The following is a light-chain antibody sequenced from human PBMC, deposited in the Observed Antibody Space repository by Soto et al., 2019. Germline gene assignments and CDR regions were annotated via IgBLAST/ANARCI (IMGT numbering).Light chain of an antibody. J-gene: IGLJ7*01. CDR1: SSDVGSHNL. Sequence: QSALTQPASVSGSPGQSITISCTGTSSDVGSHNLVSWYQQHPGQAPKLMIYEVSKRPLGVSARFSASKSGNTASLTISGLQAEDEADYSCCSYGGSRAVFGGGTQVTVL. CDR3: CSYGGSRAV. CDR2: EVS. V-gene: IGLV2-23*02.